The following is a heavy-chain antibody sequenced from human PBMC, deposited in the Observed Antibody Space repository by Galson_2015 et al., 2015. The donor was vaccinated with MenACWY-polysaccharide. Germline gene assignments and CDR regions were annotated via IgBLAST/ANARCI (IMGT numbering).Heavy chain of an antibody. CDR2: IKNDGTAK. J-gene: IGHJ4*02. CDR3: AKDRHWNSFDC. Sequence: SLRLSCATSGFIFSNYWMSWVRLTPGKGLEWLGNIKNDGTAKNYVDSVKGRFTFSGDNTKNSLYLQMSSLREEDTAVYYCAKDRHWNSFDCWGQGTLVTVSS. CDR1: GFIFSNYW. D-gene: IGHD1/OR15-1a*01. V-gene: IGHV3-7*04.